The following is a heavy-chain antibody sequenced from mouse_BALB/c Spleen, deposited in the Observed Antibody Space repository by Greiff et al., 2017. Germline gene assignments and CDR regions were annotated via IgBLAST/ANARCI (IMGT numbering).Heavy chain of an antibody. J-gene: IGHJ2*01. V-gene: IGHV5-6*01. D-gene: IGHD2-4*01. CDR1: GFTFSSYG. CDR3: ARHEDYQRRGHYFDY. Sequence: EVKLVESGGDLVKPGGSLKLSCAASGFTFSSYGMSWVRQTPDKRLEWVATISSGGSYTYYPDSVKGRFTISRDNAKNTLYLQMSSLKSEDTAMYYCARHEDYQRRGHYFDYWGQGTTLTVSS. CDR2: ISSGGSYT.